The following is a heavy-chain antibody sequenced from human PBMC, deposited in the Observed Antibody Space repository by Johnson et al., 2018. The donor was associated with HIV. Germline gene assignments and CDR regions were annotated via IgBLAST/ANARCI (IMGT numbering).Heavy chain of an antibody. CDR2: ISYDGSNK. V-gene: IGHV3-30*18. CDR3: AKCGDADAFDI. CDR1: KFTFNSYT. D-gene: IGHD3-10*01. J-gene: IGHJ3*02. Sequence: QVQLVESGGGLVQPGGSLRLSCAASKFTFNSYTLHWVRQAPGKGLEWVAVISYDGSNKYYADSVKGRFTISRDNSKNTLYLQMNSLRAEDTAVYYCAKCGDADAFDIWGQGTMVTVSS.